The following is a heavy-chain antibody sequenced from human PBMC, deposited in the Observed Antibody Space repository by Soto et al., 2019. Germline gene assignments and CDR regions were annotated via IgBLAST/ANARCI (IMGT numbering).Heavy chain of an antibody. D-gene: IGHD3-3*01. Sequence: RRLSCVASGFIFSSYVMHWVRQAPGKGLEWVALISYDGSKKYYADSVKGRFTISRDNSKNTLYLQVNSLRAEDAAIYYCAVIEWLSPPGISEYYGMDVWGQGTTVTVSS. CDR2: ISYDGSKK. J-gene: IGHJ6*02. CDR3: AVIEWLSPPGISEYYGMDV. V-gene: IGHV3-30*03. CDR1: GFIFSSYV.